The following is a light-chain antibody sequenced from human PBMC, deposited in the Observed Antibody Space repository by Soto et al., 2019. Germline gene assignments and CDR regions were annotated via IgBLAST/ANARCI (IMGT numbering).Light chain of an antibody. Sequence: DIQLTQSPSSLSASVGDKVTITCRASQSIRSYLNWVQQKPGKAPKLLIYDASSLQTGVPSRFSGSGSGTDFTLTISSLQPEDFATYYCQQANSFPFTFGGGTKVEIK. CDR1: QSIRSY. CDR3: QQANSFPFT. V-gene: IGKV1-39*01. J-gene: IGKJ4*01. CDR2: DAS.